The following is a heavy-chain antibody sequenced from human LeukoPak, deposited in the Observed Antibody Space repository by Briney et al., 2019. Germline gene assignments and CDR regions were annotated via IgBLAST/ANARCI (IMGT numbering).Heavy chain of an antibody. CDR2: IYYSGST. J-gene: IGHJ6*02. Sequence: SETLSLTCAVYGGSFSGYYWSWIRQPPGKGLEWIGYIYYSGSTNYNPSLKSRVTISVDTSRNQFSLKLSSVTAADTAVYYCARAYDDYYYYYYYGMDVWGQGTTVTVSS. D-gene: IGHD2/OR15-2a*01. CDR1: GGSFSGYY. V-gene: IGHV4-59*01. CDR3: ARAYDDYYYYYYYGMDV.